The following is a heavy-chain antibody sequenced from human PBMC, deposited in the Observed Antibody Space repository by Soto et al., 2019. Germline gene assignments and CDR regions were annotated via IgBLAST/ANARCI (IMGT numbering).Heavy chain of an antibody. CDR3: AREYYSGRSNWFDP. V-gene: IGHV3-30-3*01. CDR2: ISHAGNNI. Sequence: QVQLVESGGGVVQPGRSLRLSCAASGFTFTTYAMHWVRQAPGKGLEWVAVISHAGNNIFYADSVEGRFTISRDTSTNTLFLQMNSLRAEDTAVYYCAREYYSGRSNWFDPWGQGTLVTVS. D-gene: IGHD1-26*01. J-gene: IGHJ5*02. CDR1: GFTFTTYA.